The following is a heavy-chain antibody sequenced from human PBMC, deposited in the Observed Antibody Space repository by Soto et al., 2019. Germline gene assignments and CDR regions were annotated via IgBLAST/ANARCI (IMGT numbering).Heavy chain of an antibody. CDR1: GGSISSSSYY. J-gene: IGHJ5*02. CDR2: IYYSGST. Sequence: SETMSLTCTVSGGSISSSSYYCGWIHQPPGKGLEWIGSIYYSGSTYYNPSLKSRVTISVDTSKNQFSLKLSSVTAADTAVYYCARREAVAGTIRFDPWGQGTLVTVSS. D-gene: IGHD6-19*01. V-gene: IGHV4-39*01. CDR3: ARREAVAGTIRFDP.